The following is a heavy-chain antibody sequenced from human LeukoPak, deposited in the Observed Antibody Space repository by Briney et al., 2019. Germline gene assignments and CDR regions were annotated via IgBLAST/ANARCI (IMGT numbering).Heavy chain of an antibody. D-gene: IGHD2-2*01. V-gene: IGHV3-15*01. Sequence: GGSLRRSCAVYGITFSNAWMRWVRQAPGKGLEWVGRINTKSDGETTDYAAPVKGRFTISRDDSKDTLFLQMSSLRTEDTAMYYCTAGHYSNLWGQGTLVTVSS. J-gene: IGHJ5*02. CDR3: TAGHYSNL. CDR1: GITFSNAW. CDR2: INTKSDGETT.